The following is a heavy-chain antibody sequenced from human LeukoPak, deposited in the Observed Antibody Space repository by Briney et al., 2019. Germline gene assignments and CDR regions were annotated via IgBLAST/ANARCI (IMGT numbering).Heavy chain of an antibody. Sequence: SQTLSLTWTVSGGSISSGDYYWSWIRQPPGKGLEWIGYIYYSGSTYYNPSLKSRVTISVDTSKNQFSLKLSSVTAADTAVYYCARRGEPGTFDYWGQGTLVTVSS. V-gene: IGHV4-30-4*01. D-gene: IGHD3-16*01. J-gene: IGHJ4*02. CDR2: IYYSGST. CDR1: GGSISSGDYY. CDR3: ARRGEPGTFDY.